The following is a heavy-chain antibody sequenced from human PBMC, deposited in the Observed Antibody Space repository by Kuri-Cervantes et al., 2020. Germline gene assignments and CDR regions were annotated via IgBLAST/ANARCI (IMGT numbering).Heavy chain of an antibody. CDR3: ARESRSGILTG. D-gene: IGHD3-9*01. Sequence: GESLKISCAASGFTFSNAWMSWVRQAPGKGLEWVAVISYDGSNKYYADSVKGRFTISRDSSKNTLYLQMNSLRAEDTAVYYCARESRSGILTGWGQGTLVTVSS. J-gene: IGHJ4*02. CDR2: ISYDGSNK. CDR1: GFTFSNAW. V-gene: IGHV3-30-3*01.